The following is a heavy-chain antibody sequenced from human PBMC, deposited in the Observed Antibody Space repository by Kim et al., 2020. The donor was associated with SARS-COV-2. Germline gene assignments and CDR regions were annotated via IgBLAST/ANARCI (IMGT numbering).Heavy chain of an antibody. CDR3: TTDATPTLSNYFDY. D-gene: IGHD2-15*01. CDR2: IKNKAQGATT. V-gene: IGHV3-15*01. CDR1: GFTFSNTW. Sequence: GRSLRLSCAASGFTFSNTWMTWVRQAPGKGLEWVGRIKNKAQGATTDYAAPVKGRFTISRDDSENTLYLQMNSLKIEDTAVYYCTTDATPTLSNYFDYWGQGTLVTVSS. J-gene: IGHJ4*02.